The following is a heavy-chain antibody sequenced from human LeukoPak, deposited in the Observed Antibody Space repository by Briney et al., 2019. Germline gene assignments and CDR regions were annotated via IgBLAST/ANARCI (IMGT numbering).Heavy chain of an antibody. Sequence: GGSLRLSCAASGFTFSSYSMNWVRQAPGKGLEWVSYISSSSSTIYYADSVEGRFTISRDNAKNSLYLQMNSLRAEDTAVYYCASDYGSSGYYPSDYWGQGTLVTVSS. D-gene: IGHD3-22*01. CDR1: GFTFSSYS. J-gene: IGHJ4*02. V-gene: IGHV3-48*04. CDR3: ASDYGSSGYYPSDY. CDR2: ISSSSSTI.